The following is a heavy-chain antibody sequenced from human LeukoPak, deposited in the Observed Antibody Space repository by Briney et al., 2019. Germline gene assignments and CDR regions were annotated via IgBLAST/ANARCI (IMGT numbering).Heavy chain of an antibody. J-gene: IGHJ4*02. CDR2: ISDSGGST. CDR3: AKLPGRAADY. CDR1: GSTFSSYW. V-gene: IGHV3-23*01. Sequence: SGGSLRLSCAASGSTFSSYWMNWVRQAPGKGLEWVSGISDSGGSTYYADSVKGRFTISRDNSKNTLYLQMNSLRAEDTAVYYCAKLPGRAADYWGQGTLVTVSS.